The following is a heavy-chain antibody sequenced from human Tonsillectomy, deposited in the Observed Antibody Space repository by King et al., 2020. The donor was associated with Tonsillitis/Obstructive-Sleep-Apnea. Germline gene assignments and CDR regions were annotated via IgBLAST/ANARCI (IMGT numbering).Heavy chain of an antibody. Sequence: VQLQQWGAGLLKPSETLSLTCAVYGGSFSGYYWSWIRQPPGKGLEWIGEINHSGSTNYNPSLKSRVTISVDTSKNQVSLKLSSVTAADTAVYYCARVSHSTDAFDIWGQGTMVTVSS. CDR2: INHSGST. CDR3: ARVSHSTDAFDI. J-gene: IGHJ3*02. CDR1: GGSFSGYY. V-gene: IGHV4-34*01. D-gene: IGHD5-18*01.